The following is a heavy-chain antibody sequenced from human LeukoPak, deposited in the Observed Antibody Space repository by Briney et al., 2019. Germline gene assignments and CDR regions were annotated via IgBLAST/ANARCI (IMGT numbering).Heavy chain of an antibody. CDR1: GFTFSSYS. J-gene: IGHJ4*02. D-gene: IGHD5-18*01. CDR3: ARDRGYFY. V-gene: IGHV3-7*01. Sequence: GGSLRLSCAASGFTFSSYSMNWVRQAPGKGLEWEANIDQDGSEKYYVDSVKGRFTISRDNAKNSLYLQMNSLRAEDTAVYYCARDRGYFYWGQGTLVTVSS. CDR2: IDQDGSEK.